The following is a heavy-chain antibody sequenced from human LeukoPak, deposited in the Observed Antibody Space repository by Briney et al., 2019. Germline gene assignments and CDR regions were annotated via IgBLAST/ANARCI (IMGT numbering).Heavy chain of an antibody. Sequence: ASVKVSCKASGYTFTDRYMHWVRQAPGQGLEWMGWIGPKDGGTKYAQTFQGRVYVTRDTSISTVYMDLSDLGPDDTAVYYCARGRGGGIMLLYDYWGQGTLVTVSS. J-gene: IGHJ4*02. CDR3: ARGRGGGIMLLYDY. V-gene: IGHV1-2*02. CDR1: GYTFTDRY. CDR2: IGPKDGGT. D-gene: IGHD3-16*01.